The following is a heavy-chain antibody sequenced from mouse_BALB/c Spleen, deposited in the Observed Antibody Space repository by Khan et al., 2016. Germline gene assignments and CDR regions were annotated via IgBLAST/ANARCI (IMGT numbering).Heavy chain of an antibody. V-gene: IGHV1-7*01. CDR2: INPTTGYT. J-gene: IGHJ3*01. CDR3: AGCGYYVGSSYGWFAS. Sequence: QVQLQQSGAELAKPGASVKMSCKASGYTFTDYWMHWVKQRPGQGLEWIGYINPTTGYTGYNQKFKDKATLTADKSSSTAYMRLSSLTSENYAVYSCAGCGYYVGSSYGWFASWGQGTLVTVSA. CDR1: GYTFTDYW. D-gene: IGHD1-1*01.